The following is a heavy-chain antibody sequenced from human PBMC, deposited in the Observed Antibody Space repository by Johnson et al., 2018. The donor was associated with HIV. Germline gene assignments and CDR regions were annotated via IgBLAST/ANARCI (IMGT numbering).Heavy chain of an antibody. CDR1: GFTFSSYA. D-gene: IGHD4-23*01. Sequence: VQLVESGGGVVQPGRSLRLSCAASGFTFSSYAMHWVRQAPGKGLVWVSRTNSDGTTTNYADSVKGRFTISRDNSKNTLYLQMNTLRAEDTAVYYCAKDRGYGGNLDAFDIWGQGTMVTVSS. CDR3: AKDRGYGGNLDAFDI. J-gene: IGHJ3*02. CDR2: TNSDGTTT. V-gene: IGHV3-74*01.